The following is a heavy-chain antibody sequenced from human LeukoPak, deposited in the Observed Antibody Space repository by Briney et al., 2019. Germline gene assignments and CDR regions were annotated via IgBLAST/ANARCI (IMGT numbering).Heavy chain of an antibody. CDR3: TREDPDCSGGSCYSIDAFDI. J-gene: IGHJ3*02. CDR1: GFTFGDYA. CDR2: IRSKAYGGTT. V-gene: IGHV3-49*04. D-gene: IGHD2-15*01. Sequence: GRSLRLSCTASGFTFGDYAMSWVRQAPGKGLEWVGFIRSKAYGGTTEYAASVKDRFTISRDDSKSIAYLQMNSLKTEDTAVYYCTREDPDCSGGSCYSIDAFDIWGQGTMVTVSS.